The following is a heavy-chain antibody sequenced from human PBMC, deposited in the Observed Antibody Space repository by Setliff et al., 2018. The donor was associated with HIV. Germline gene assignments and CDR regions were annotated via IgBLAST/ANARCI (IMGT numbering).Heavy chain of an antibody. J-gene: IGHJ6*02. V-gene: IGHV1-18*01. CDR3: ARDAWVEFLEWTFYGMDV. CDR1: GYTFTSYG. D-gene: IGHD3-3*02. CDR2: ISAYGGDT. Sequence: ASVKVSCKASGYTFTSYGISWVRQAPGQGLEGMGWISAYGGDTNYAQKVQGRVTLATDTSTSTAYMELRRLRSDDTAVYYCARDAWVEFLEWTFYGMDVWGQGTTVTVSS.